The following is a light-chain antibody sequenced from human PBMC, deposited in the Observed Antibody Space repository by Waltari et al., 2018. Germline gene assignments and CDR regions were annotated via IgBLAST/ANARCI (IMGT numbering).Light chain of an antibody. CDR2: GAS. CDR3: QQYGTSPES. V-gene: IGKV3-20*01. Sequence: IVLTQSPGTLSLSPGDRATLYCRASQTVDSDYLAWIQQKPGQAPRLLIYGASSRATGIPDRFSGSGSGTDFTLTISRLEPEDFALYYCQQYGTSPESFGQGTKLEIK. CDR1: QTVDSDY. J-gene: IGKJ2*01.